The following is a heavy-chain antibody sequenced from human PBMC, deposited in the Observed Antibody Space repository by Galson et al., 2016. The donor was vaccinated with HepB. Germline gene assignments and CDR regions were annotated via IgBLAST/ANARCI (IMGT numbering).Heavy chain of an antibody. CDR3: AKGGRVNMIRGEADY. V-gene: IGHV3-11*05. J-gene: IGHJ4*02. CDR2: ISRTSTST. D-gene: IGHD3-10*01. CDR1: GFTFSEYY. Sequence: SLRLSCAASGFTFSEYYMIWIRQAPGKGLEWLSYISRTSTSTNYADSVRGRFTISRDNSKNSVFLQMNSLKAEDTAVYYCAKGGRVNMIRGEADYWGQGALVTVSS.